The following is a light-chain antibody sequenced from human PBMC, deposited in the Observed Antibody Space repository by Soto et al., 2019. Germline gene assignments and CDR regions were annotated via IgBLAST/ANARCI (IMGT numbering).Light chain of an antibody. V-gene: IGKV3D-20*02. CDR3: QQRHSWVT. CDR1: QSVTSGY. Sequence: IMLTQSPATLSSIPGDRVTLSCRASQSVTSGYLAWYQQKPSQAPRFLISGASNRATGIPDRFSGSGSGTDFTLTISMLEPEDFAIYYCQQRHSWVTFGQGTRLEI. CDR2: GAS. J-gene: IGKJ5*01.